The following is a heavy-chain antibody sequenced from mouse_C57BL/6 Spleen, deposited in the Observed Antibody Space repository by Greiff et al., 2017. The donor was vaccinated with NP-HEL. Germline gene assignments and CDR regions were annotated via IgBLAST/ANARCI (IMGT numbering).Heavy chain of an antibody. CDR2: ISGGGGNT. J-gene: IGHJ3*01. Sequence: EVMLVESGGGLVKPGGSLKLSCAASGFTFSSYTMSWVRQTPEKRLEWVATISGGGGNTYYPDSVKGRFTISRDNAKNTLYLQMSRLRSEDTALYYCARHYGYDGGRAWFAYWGQGTLVTVSA. CDR3: ARHYGYDGGRAWFAY. D-gene: IGHD2-2*01. V-gene: IGHV5-9*01. CDR1: GFTFSSYT.